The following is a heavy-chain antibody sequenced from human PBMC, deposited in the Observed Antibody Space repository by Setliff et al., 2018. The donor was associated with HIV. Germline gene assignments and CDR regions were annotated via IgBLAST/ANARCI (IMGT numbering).Heavy chain of an antibody. J-gene: IGHJ6*03. CDR1: GFTFSSYE. Sequence: PGGSLRLSCAASGFTFSSYEMNWVRQAPGKGLEWVSYISSSGSTIYYADSVKGRFTISRDNAKSSLYLQMNSLRAEDTAVYYCARAFDFWSGSGVFYYYMDVWGKGTTVTVSS. CDR2: ISSSGSTI. V-gene: IGHV3-48*03. CDR3: ARAFDFWSGSGVFYYYMDV. D-gene: IGHD3-3*01.